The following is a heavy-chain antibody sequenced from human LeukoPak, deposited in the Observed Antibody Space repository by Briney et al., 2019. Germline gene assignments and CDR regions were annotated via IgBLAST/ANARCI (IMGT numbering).Heavy chain of an antibody. CDR3: ARDRGLRNVDY. J-gene: IGHJ4*02. CDR1: GGSVSSGGYY. V-gene: IGHV4-61*08. CDR2: IYYSGST. D-gene: IGHD3-10*01. Sequence: PSETLSLTCTVSGGSVSSGGYYWTWIRQPPGKGLQWIGYIYYSGSTNYNASLNSRVTISVDTSKNQFSLKLSSVTAADTAVYYCARDRGLRNVDYWGQGTLVTVSS.